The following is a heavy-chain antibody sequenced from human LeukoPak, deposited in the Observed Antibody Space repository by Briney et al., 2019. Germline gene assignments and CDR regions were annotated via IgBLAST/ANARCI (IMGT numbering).Heavy chain of an antibody. Sequence: ASVKVSCKASGGTFSTDALAWVRQVPGQGPEWMGRIIPVFGTTSYAETFQGRVTITADISTSTAYMQLSSLRSEDTAVYYCAREAGIAITGTIWYFDLWGRGTLVTVSS. CDR1: GGTFSTDA. CDR2: IIPVFGTT. J-gene: IGHJ2*01. V-gene: IGHV1-69*06. CDR3: AREAGIAITGTIWYFDL. D-gene: IGHD1/OR15-1a*01.